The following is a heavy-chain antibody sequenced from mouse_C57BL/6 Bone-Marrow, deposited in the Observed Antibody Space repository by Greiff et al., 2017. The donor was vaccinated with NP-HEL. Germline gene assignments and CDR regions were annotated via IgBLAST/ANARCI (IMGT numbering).Heavy chain of an antibody. J-gene: IGHJ4*01. CDR1: GYTFTDYE. CDR2: IDPETGGT. Sequence: QVHVKQSGAELVRPGASVTLSCKASGYTFTDYEMHWVKQTPVHGLEWIGAIDPETGGTAYNQKFKGKAILTADKSSSTAYMELRSLTSEDSAVYYCTRERIYYYVYYAMDYWGQGTSVTVSS. V-gene: IGHV1-15*01. D-gene: IGHD1-1*01. CDR3: TRERIYYYVYYAMDY.